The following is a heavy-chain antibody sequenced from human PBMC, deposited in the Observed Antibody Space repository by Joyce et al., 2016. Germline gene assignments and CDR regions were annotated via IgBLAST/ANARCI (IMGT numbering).Heavy chain of an antibody. V-gene: IGHV4-34*01. CDR3: ARGRSSGRPFDAFNI. D-gene: IGHD6-19*01. CDR1: GESFSDYY. CDR2: IDRTGNT. Sequence: QVQLQGSGPGLVKPSETLSLTCAVYGESFSDYYWSWIRQPPGKGLEWIWEIDRTGNTNYNPSLKSRVAISVDTSKNYFSLKLNSVTAADTAVYYCARGRSSGRPFDAFNIWGQGTIVTVSS. J-gene: IGHJ3*02.